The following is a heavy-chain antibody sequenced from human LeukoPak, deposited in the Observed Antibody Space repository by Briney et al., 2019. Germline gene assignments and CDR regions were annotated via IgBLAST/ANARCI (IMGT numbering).Heavy chain of an antibody. V-gene: IGHV4-39*01. CDR2: FYDSGST. Sequence: SETLSLTCTVSGGSISSSTYYWDWIRQPPGKGLEWIGNFYDSGSTWYNPSLKSRVTISGDTSKNQFSLKLTSVTAADTAVYYCVSPRGFSYGYFDYWGQGTLVTVSS. D-gene: IGHD5-18*01. CDR1: GGSISSSTYY. CDR3: VSPRGFSYGYFDY. J-gene: IGHJ4*02.